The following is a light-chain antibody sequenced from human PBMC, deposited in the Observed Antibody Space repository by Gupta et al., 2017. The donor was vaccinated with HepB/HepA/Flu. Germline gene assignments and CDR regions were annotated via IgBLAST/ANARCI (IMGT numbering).Light chain of an antibody. J-gene: IGLJ2*01. V-gene: IGLV2-11*01. CDR2: DVN. CDR1: SSDVGAYNY. Sequence: QSALTQPRSVSGSPGQSVTISCNGTSSDVGAYNYVSWYQQHPGKVPKLMIYDVNQRPSGVPDRFSGSKSANTASLTISGLQAEDEADYYCCSYAGSYSFVVFGGGTKLTVL. CDR3: CSYAGSYSFVV.